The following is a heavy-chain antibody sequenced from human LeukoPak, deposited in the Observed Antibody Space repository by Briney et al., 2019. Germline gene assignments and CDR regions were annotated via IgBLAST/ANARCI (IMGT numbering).Heavy chain of an antibody. CDR3: ARGDDY. V-gene: IGHV3-53*01. CDR2: IYSGGST. Sequence: GGSLRLSCAASGFTFSSYGMSWVRQAPGKGLEWVSVIYSGGSTYYADSVKGRFTISRDNSKNTLYLQMNSLRAEDTAVYYCARGDDYWGQGTLVTVSS. J-gene: IGHJ4*02. CDR1: GFTFSSYG.